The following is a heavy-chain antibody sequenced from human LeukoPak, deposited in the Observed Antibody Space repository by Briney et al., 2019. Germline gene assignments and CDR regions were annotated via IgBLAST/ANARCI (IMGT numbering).Heavy chain of an antibody. V-gene: IGHV4-59*01. D-gene: IGHD6-13*01. CDR1: GGSISSYY. Sequence: SETLSLTCTVSGGSISSYYWSWIRQPPGKGLEWIGYIYYSGSTNYNPSLKSRVTISVDTSKNQFSLKLSSVTAADTAVYYCARTQQQLNYYYYYMDVWGKGTTVTVSS. CDR2: IYYSGST. CDR3: ARTQQQLNYYYYYMDV. J-gene: IGHJ6*03.